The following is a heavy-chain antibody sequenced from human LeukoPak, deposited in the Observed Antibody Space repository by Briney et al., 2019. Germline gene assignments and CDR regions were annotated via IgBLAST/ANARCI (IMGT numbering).Heavy chain of an antibody. CDR1: GGSISSGSYY. Sequence: SETLSLTCTVSGGSISSGSYYWSWIRQPAGKGLEWIGRIYTSGSTNYNPSLKSRVTISVDTSKNQFSLKLSSVTAADTAVYYCARGHLYFDYWGQGVLVTVSS. V-gene: IGHV4-61*02. CDR3: ARGHLYFDY. J-gene: IGHJ4*02. CDR2: IYTSGST.